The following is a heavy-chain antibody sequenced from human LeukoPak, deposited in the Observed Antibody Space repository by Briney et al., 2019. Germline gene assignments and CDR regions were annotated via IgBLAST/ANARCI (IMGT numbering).Heavy chain of an antibody. J-gene: IGHJ3*02. CDR3: ARGSYYASAFDI. CDR2: IYYSGST. D-gene: IGHD3-10*01. V-gene: IGHV4-59*08. CDR1: GGSISSYY. Sequence: NASETLSLTCTVSGGSISSYYWNWIRQPPGKGLEWIGYIYYSGSTNYNPSLKSRVTISVDTSKNQFSLKLSSVTAADTAVYYCARGSYYASAFDIWGQGTMVTVSS.